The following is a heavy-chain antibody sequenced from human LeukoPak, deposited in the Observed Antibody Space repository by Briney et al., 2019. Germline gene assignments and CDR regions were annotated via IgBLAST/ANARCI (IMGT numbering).Heavy chain of an antibody. D-gene: IGHD3-9*01. V-gene: IGHV1-3*01. CDR1: GYTFISHT. CDR3: VRTCYDVLTGYYFDY. CDR2: INPDNAHT. Sequence: ASVKVSCKASGYTFISHTMHWVRQAPGQRLEWMGWINPDNAHTKYSQKFQGRVTITRDTSATTVYVELSSLRSEDTVIYYCVRTCYDVLTGYYFDYWGQGTLVTVAS. J-gene: IGHJ4*02.